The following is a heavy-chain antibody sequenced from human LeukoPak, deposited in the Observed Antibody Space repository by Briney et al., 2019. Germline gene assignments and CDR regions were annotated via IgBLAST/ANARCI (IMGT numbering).Heavy chain of an antibody. D-gene: IGHD6-6*01. Sequence: SETLSLTCAVYGGSFSGYYWSWIRQPPGKGLEWIGEINRSGSTNYNPSLKSRVTISVDTSKNQFSLKLSSVTAADTAVYYCARGSPDSSIAARVFDYWGQGTLVTVSS. CDR2: INRSGST. V-gene: IGHV4-34*01. J-gene: IGHJ4*02. CDR3: ARGSPDSSIAARVFDY. CDR1: GGSFSGYY.